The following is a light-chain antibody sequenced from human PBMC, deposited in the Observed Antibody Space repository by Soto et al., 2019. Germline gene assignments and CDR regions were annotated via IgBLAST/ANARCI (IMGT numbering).Light chain of an antibody. CDR1: QSISSY. CDR3: QQSYRTPWT. CDR2: AAS. Sequence: DIQMTQSPSSLSASVGARVTITCRASQSISSYLNWYQQKPGKAPKLLIYAASSLQSGVPSRFSGSGSGTDFTLTISSLQPEDFANYYCQQSYRTPWTFGQGTKVEIK. V-gene: IGKV1-39*01. J-gene: IGKJ1*01.